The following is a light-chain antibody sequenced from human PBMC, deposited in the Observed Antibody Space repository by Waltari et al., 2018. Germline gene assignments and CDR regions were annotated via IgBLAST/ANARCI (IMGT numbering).Light chain of an antibody. CDR1: QGIRND. CDR2: AAS. CDR3: LQDYNYPRT. J-gene: IGKJ1*01. V-gene: IGKV1-6*01. Sequence: AIQMTQSPSSLSASVGDRVTITCRASQGIRNDLGWYQQKPGKAPKLLIYAASSLQSGVPSRFRGSGSGTDFNLTISSLQPEDFATYYCLQDYNYPRTFGQGTKVEIK.